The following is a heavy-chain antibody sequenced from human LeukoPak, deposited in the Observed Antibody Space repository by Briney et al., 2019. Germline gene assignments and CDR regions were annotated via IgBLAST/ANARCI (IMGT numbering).Heavy chain of an antibody. CDR2: IYYSGST. CDR3: ARELYSYDKYYFDY. Sequence: SETLSLTCTVSGGSISSYYWSWIRQPPGKGLEWIGYIYYSGSTNYNPSLKSRVTISVDTSRNQFSLKLSSVTAADTAVYYCARELYSYDKYYFDYWGQGTLVTVSS. V-gene: IGHV4-59*12. D-gene: IGHD5-18*01. J-gene: IGHJ4*02. CDR1: GGSISSYY.